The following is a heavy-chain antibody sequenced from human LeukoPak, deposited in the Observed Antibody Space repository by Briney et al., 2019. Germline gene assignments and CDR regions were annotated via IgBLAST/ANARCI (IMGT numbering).Heavy chain of an antibody. V-gene: IGHV1-18*01. D-gene: IGHD2-2*01. CDR1: GYTFTSYG. J-gene: IGHJ6*02. CDR3: ARDPQAIIVVVPAANYGMDV. CDR2: ISAYNGNT. Sequence: ASVKVSCKASGYTFTSYGISWVRQAPGQGLEWMGWISAYNGNTNYAQKLQGRVTMTTDTSTSTAYMELRSLRSDDTAVYYCARDPQAIIVVVPAANYGMDVWGQGTTVTVSS.